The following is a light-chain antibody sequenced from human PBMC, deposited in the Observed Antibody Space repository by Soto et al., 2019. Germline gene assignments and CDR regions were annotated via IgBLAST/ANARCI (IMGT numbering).Light chain of an antibody. J-gene: IGKJ1*01. Sequence: EIVMTQSPATLSVSPGERATLSCWASQSVSSSYLAWYQQRPGQAPRLLISGASSRAAGIPDRFSGSGSGTDFTLTISRLEPEDFALYYCQQYGSSPPTFGQGTKVDIK. CDR1: QSVSSSY. CDR2: GAS. V-gene: IGKV3-20*01. CDR3: QQYGSSPPT.